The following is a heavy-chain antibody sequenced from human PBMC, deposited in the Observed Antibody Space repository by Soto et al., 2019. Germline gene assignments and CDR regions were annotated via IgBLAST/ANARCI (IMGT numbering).Heavy chain of an antibody. V-gene: IGHV4-39*01. CDR2: IYYSGNT. D-gene: IGHD3-10*01. CDR1: GGSISSDIHY. Sequence: QLQLQESGPGLVKPSETLSLTCTVSGGSISSDIHYWGWIRQPPGKGLEWIGTIYYSGNTYYNPSLRSRVTISMDTSTNQFSLRLTSVTAADTAVYYCARHTDCGSGSSCLGSDNMDTDAFDIWGQGTTVTVS. J-gene: IGHJ3*02. CDR3: ARHTDCGSGSSCLGSDNMDTDAFDI.